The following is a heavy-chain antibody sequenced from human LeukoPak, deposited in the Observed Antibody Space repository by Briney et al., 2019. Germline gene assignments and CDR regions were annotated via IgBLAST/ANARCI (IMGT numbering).Heavy chain of an antibody. CDR1: GGSISSSSYY. Sequence: SETLSLTCTVSGGSISSSSYYWGWIRQPPGKGLEWIGSIYYSGSTYYNPSLKSRVTISVDTSKNQFSLKLSSVTAADTAVYYCAKLLDGYNYGDYWGQGTLVTVSS. J-gene: IGHJ4*02. CDR2: IYYSGST. V-gene: IGHV4-39*01. D-gene: IGHD5-24*01. CDR3: AKLLDGYNYGDY.